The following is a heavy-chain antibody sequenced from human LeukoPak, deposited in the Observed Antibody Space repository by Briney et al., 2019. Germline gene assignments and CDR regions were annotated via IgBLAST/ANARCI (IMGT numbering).Heavy chain of an antibody. Sequence: ASVKLSCKASGYTFTRYGISWMRQAPGQGLEWMGWISAYNGNTNYAQKVQGRVSMTTDTSTSTAYMELRSLRSDDTAVYYCARDIDSGYDLGVDYWGQGTLVTVSS. V-gene: IGHV1-18*01. CDR1: GYTFTRYG. D-gene: IGHD5-12*01. CDR3: ARDIDSGYDLGVDY. J-gene: IGHJ4*02. CDR2: ISAYNGNT.